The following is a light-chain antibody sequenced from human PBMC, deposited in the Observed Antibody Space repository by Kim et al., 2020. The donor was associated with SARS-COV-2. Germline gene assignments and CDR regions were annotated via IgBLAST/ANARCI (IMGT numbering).Light chain of an antibody. CDR3: YSPDSSCNHRV. J-gene: IGLJ3*02. CDR1: SLRSYY. V-gene: IGLV3-19*01. Sequence: SSELPQDPAVSVALGQTVRITCHGDSLRSYYASWYQQQPGQAPVLVIYGKKKRPSGIPERFSCSSPGKTGSLTHPGGQGEEEADYYCYSPDSSCNHRVFG. CDR2: GKK.